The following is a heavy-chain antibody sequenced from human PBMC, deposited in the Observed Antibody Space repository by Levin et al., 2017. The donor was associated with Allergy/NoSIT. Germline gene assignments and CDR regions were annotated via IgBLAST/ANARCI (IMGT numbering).Heavy chain of an antibody. J-gene: IGHJ4*02. CDR3: ARSPQDGDYLSDLCFDY. D-gene: IGHD4-17*01. CDR2: IYYNGRT. Sequence: SETLSLTCTVSGGSIRSGNYYWNWIRQHPGKGLEWIGYIYYNGRTSYNSSLKSRLSISVDTSRNQFSLKVNSVTAADTAVYYCARSPQDGDYLSDLCFDYWGQGALVTVSS. V-gene: IGHV4-31*03. CDR1: GGSIRSGNYY.